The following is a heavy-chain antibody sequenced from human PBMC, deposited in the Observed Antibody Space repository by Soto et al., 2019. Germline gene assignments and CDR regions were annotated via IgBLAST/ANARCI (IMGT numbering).Heavy chain of an antibody. Sequence: QVQLQESGPGLVKPSETLSLTCTVSGGSVSSGSYYWSWIRQPPGKGLEWIGYIYYSGSTNYNPSLKRRVTISVDTSKNQFSLKLSSVTAADTAVYYCARELLWFGELPNWFDPWGQGTLVTVSS. CDR3: ARELLWFGELPNWFDP. CDR1: GGSVSSGSYY. D-gene: IGHD3-10*01. CDR2: IYYSGST. J-gene: IGHJ5*02. V-gene: IGHV4-61*01.